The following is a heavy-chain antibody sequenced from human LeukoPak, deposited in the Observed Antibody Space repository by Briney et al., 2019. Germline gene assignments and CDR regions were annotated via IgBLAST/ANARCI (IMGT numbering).Heavy chain of an antibody. CDR2: VSGSGGST. D-gene: IGHD5-18*01. J-gene: IGHJ4*02. Sequence: GGSLRLSCAASAFTFRPYAMIWVRQTPGKGLEWVSTVSGSGGSTYYADSVKGRFTISRDNSNNTLYLEMNSLRAEDTAVYYCAKGAASRGYTYVANWGQGTLVTVSS. CDR1: AFTFRPYA. CDR3: AKGAASRGYTYVAN. V-gene: IGHV3-23*01.